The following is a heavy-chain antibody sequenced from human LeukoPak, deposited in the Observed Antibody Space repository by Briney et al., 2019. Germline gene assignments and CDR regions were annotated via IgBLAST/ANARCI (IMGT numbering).Heavy chain of an antibody. J-gene: IGHJ4*02. V-gene: IGHV3-7*01. Sequence: PGGSLRLSCAASGFTFSNYWMSWVRQAPGKGLEWVANMKQDGSEKYYDSVKGRFTISRDNAKNSLYLQMNSLRAEDTAVYYCARDWDYWGQGTLATVSS. CDR2: MKQDGSEK. CDR3: ARDWDY. CDR1: GFTFSNYW. D-gene: IGHD1-26*01.